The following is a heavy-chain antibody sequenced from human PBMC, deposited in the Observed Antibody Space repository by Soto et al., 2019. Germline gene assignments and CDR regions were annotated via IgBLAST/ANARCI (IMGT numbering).Heavy chain of an antibody. CDR2: IDPSDSYT. CDR3: ARHGEEGPLDY. V-gene: IGHV5-10-1*01. D-gene: IGHD7-27*01. J-gene: IGHJ4*02. Sequence: PGESLKISCKGSGYSFTSYWITWVRQMPGKGLEWMGRIDPSDSYTNYSPSFQGHVTISVDESTSTAHLQWSSLKASDIATYYCARHGEEGPLDYWGQGTPVTV. CDR1: GYSFTSYW.